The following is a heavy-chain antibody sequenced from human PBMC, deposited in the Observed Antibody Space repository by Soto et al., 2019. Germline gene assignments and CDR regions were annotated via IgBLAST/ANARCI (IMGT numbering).Heavy chain of an antibody. CDR1: GFTFSSYW. CDR3: ARHGPEGELSSNVYYYYYYYMDV. V-gene: IGHV3-74*01. D-gene: IGHD3-16*02. Sequence: PGGSLRLSCAASGFTFSSYWMHWVRQAPGKGLVWVSRINSDGSSTSYADSVKGRFTISRDNAKNTLYLQMNSLRAEDTAVYYCARHGPEGELSSNVYYYYYYYMDVWGKGTTVTVSS. CDR2: INSDGSST. J-gene: IGHJ6*03.